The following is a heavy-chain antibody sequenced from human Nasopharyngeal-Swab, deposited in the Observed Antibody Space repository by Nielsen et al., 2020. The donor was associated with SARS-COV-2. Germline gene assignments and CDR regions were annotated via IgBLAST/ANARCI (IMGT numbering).Heavy chain of an antibody. D-gene: IGHD3-10*01. CDR1: GGTFSSYA. CDR2: IIPIFGTA. V-gene: IGHV1-69*13. CDR3: ARGGTRFGESSYFDY. J-gene: IGHJ4*02. Sequence: SVKVFCKASGGTFSSYAISWVRQAPGQGLEWMGGIIPIFGTANYAQKFQGRVTITADESTSTAYMELSSLRSEDTAVYYCARGGTRFGESSYFDYWGQGTLVTVSS.